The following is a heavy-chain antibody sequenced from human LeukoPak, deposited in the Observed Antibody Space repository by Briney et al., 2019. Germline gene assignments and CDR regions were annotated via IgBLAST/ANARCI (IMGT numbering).Heavy chain of an antibody. D-gene: IGHD3-16*01. Sequence: GGSLRLSCAASGFTFISYAMRWVRQAPGKGLEWVAVISYDGSNKYYADSVKGRFTISRDNSKNTLYLQMKSLRHEDTAVYYCASVEGVTDYLDRWGQGALVTVSS. CDR2: ISYDGSNK. CDR1: GFTFISYA. V-gene: IGHV3-30*03. J-gene: IGHJ4*02. CDR3: ASVEGVTDYLDR.